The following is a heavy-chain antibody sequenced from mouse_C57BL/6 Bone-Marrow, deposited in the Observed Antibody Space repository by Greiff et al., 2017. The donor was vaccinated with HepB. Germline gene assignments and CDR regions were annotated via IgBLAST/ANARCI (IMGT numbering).Heavy chain of an antibody. D-gene: IGHD3-3*01. CDR3: ARKGRDSDAMDY. CDR2: IDPSDSYT. V-gene: IGHV1-59*01. Sequence: VQLQQSGAELVRPGTSVKLSCKASGYTFTSYWMHWVKQRPGQGLEWIGVIDPSDSYTNYNQKFKGKATLTVDTSSSTAYMQLSSLTSEDSAVYYCARKGRDSDAMDYWGQGTSVTVSS. J-gene: IGHJ4*01. CDR1: GYTFTSYW.